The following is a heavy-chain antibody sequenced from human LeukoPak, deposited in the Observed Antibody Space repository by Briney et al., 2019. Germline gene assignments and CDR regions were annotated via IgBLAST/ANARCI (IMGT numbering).Heavy chain of an antibody. V-gene: IGHV3-74*01. Sequence: GGSLRLSCAASGFTFSSYWMHWVRQAPGKGLVWVSRINDDGSRTNYADSVKGRFSISRDNARNTLYLQMNSLRAEDTALYYCARELSPVVKYYFEYWGQGTLVTVSP. CDR1: GFTFSSYW. CDR2: INDDGSRT. CDR3: ARELSPVVKYYFEY. J-gene: IGHJ4*02. D-gene: IGHD3-22*01.